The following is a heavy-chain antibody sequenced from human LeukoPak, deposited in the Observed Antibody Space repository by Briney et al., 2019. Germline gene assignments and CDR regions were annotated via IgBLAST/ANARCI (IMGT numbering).Heavy chain of an antibody. CDR2: IYSGGST. V-gene: IGHV3-53*01. D-gene: IGHD5-18*01. J-gene: IGHJ4*02. CDR3: ARYHTALNY. CDR1: GFTVSSDY. Sequence: PGGSLRLSCAASGFTVSSDYMTWVRQAPGKGLEWVSVIYSGGSTYYADSVKGRFTISRDNSENTVYLQLNNLRVEDTAVYYCARYHTALNYWGQGTLVTASS.